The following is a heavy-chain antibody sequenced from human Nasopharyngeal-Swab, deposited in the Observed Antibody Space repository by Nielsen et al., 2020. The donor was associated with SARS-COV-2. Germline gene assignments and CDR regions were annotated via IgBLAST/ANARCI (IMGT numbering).Heavy chain of an antibody. Sequence: SCKASGGTFSSYAISWVRQAPGKGLEWVGRIKSKTDGGTTDYAAPVKGRFTISRDDSKNTLYLQMNSLKTEDTAVYYCTTDFHMIVVVITFSNSDYWGQGTLVTVSS. CDR1: GGTFSSYA. CDR3: TTDFHMIVVVITFSNSDY. J-gene: IGHJ4*02. CDR2: IKSKTDGGTT. D-gene: IGHD3-22*01. V-gene: IGHV3-15*01.